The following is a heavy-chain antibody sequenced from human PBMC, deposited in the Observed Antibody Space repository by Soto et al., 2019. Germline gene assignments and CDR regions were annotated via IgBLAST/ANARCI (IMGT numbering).Heavy chain of an antibody. CDR2: IYHSGST. CDR1: GGSISSSNW. V-gene: IGHV4-4*02. Sequence: SETLSLTCAVSGGSISSSNWWSWVRQPPGKGLEWIGEIYHSGSTNYNPSLKSRVTISVDKSKNQFSLKLSSVTAADTAVYYCARGHGGNYDSSGYSGYWGQGTLVTVSS. D-gene: IGHD3-22*01. J-gene: IGHJ4*02. CDR3: ARGHGGNYDSSGYSGY.